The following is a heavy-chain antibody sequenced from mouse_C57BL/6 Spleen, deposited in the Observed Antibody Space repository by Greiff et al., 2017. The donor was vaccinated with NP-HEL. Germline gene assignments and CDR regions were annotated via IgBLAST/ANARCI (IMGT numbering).Heavy chain of an antibody. Sequence: QVQLQQPGAELVMPGASVKLSCKASGYTFTSYWMHWVKQRPGQGLEWIGEIDPSDSYTNYNQKFKGKATLTVDKSSSPAYMQLSSLTSEDSAVYYCARTGDYCGSSFLFDYWGQGTTLTVSS. CDR2: IDPSDSYT. D-gene: IGHD1-1*01. J-gene: IGHJ2*01. CDR1: GYTFTSYW. CDR3: ARTGDYCGSSFLFDY. V-gene: IGHV1-69*01.